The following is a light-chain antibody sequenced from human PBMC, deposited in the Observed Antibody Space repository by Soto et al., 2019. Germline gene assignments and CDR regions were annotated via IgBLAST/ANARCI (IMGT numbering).Light chain of an antibody. CDR1: SSDVGAYNY. V-gene: IGLV2-8*01. CDR2: EVN. Sequence: QSALTQPPSASGSPGRSVTISSTGTSSDVGAYNYVSWYQQHPGRAPKLVIYEVNKRPSGVPDRFSGCKSDNTASLTVSGLQDEDEGDYYCSSYAGDNSHVFGPGTKLTVL. J-gene: IGLJ1*01. CDR3: SSYAGDNSHV.